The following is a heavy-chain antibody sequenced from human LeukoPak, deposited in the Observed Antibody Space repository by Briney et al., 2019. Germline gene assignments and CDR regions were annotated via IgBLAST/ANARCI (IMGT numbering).Heavy chain of an antibody. CDR1: GFTFSSYG. V-gene: IGHV3-23*01. J-gene: IGHJ1*01. CDR3: AMVGYTYGYRTPPEYFQH. CDR2: ISGSGGSA. Sequence: GGSLRLSCAASGFTFSSYGMSWVRQAPGKGLEWVSAISGSGGSAYYADSVKGRFTISRDNSKNTLYLQMNSLRAEDTAVYYCAMVGYTYGYRTPPEYFQHWGQGTLVTVSS. D-gene: IGHD5-18*01.